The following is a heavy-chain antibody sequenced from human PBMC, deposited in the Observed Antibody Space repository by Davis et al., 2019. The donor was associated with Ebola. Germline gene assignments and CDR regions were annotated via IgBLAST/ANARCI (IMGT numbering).Heavy chain of an antibody. CDR1: GYSFTGSTYY. CDR2: LNPNTGAT. D-gene: IGHD4-23*01. CDR3: ARAVVTPFAAWFDP. V-gene: IGHV1-2*02. J-gene: IGHJ5*02. Sequence: AASVKVSCKASGYSFTGSTYYRLHWVRRAPGRGLEWLGWLNPNTGATNYAQKFQGRVTMTRDTSINTGHMEMRRLTSDDTAVYYCARAVVTPFAAWFDPWGQGTLLTVSS.